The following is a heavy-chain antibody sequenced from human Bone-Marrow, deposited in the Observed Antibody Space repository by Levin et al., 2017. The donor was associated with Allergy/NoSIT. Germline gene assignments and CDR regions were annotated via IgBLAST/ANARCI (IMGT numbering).Heavy chain of an antibody. J-gene: IGHJ6*02. D-gene: IGHD2-8*01. CDR2: ISSSSSTI. V-gene: IGHV3-48*01. Sequence: GESLKISCAASGFTFSSYSMNWVRQAPGKGLEWVSYISSSSSTIYYADSVKGRFTISRDNAKNSLYLQMNSLRAEDTAVYYCAREKYCTNGVCYEDYYYYYGMEVWGRGTTVTVSS. CDR3: AREKYCTNGVCYEDYYYYYGMEV. CDR1: GFTFSSYS.